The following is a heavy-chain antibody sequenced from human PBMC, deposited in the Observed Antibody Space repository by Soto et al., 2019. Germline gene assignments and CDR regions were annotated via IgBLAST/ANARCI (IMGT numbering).Heavy chain of an antibody. CDR2: ISAYNGNT. Sequence: EASVKVSCKASGYTFTSYGISWVRQAPGQGLEWMGWISAYNGNTNYAQKLQGRVTMTTDTSTSTAYMELRSLRSGDTAVYYCARVIGSGWPRRFDYWGQGTLVTVSS. J-gene: IGHJ4*02. V-gene: IGHV1-18*01. CDR1: GYTFTSYG. CDR3: ARVIGSGWPRRFDY. D-gene: IGHD6-19*01.